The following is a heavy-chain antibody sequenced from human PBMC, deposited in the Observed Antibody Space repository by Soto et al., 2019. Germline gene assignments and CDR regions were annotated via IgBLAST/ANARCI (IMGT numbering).Heavy chain of an antibody. J-gene: IGHJ4*02. CDR3: ARDVHGDYADF. D-gene: IGHD4-17*01. CDR2: VNGYNENN. V-gene: IGHV1-18*01. Sequence: QVQLVQSGAEVKKPGASVTVSCKASGYIFTRFGFSWVRRAAGQRLEWMGWVNGYNENNNYAQRFQGRLTLTTDKSTSTAYMELRSLRSDDTALYYCARDVHGDYADFWCQGTLVTVSS. CDR1: GYIFTRFG.